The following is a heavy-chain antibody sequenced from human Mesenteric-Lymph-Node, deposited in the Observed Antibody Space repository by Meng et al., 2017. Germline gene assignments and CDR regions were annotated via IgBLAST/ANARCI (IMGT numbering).Heavy chain of an antibody. CDR1: GYTFTSYG. CDR2: ISAYNGNT. D-gene: IGHD4-17*01. V-gene: IGHV1-18*01. CDR3: ARVGDYGDYYYFDY. Sequence: ASVKVSCKASGYTFTSYGISWVRQAPGQGLEWMGWISAYNGNTNYAQKLQGRVTITRDTSASTAYMELSSLRSEDTAVYYCARVGDYGDYYYFDYWGQGTLVTVSS. J-gene: IGHJ4*02.